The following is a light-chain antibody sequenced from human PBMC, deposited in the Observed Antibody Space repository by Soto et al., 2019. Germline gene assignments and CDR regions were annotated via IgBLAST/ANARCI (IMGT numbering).Light chain of an antibody. CDR2: AAS. Sequence: DIQMTQSPSSLSASVGDRVTITCRASQSISSYLNWYQQKPGKAPKLLIYAASSLQSGVPSRFSGSGSGTDFTLTISSLQPEDCAIYFCQQANSFPITFGQGTRLE. CDR3: QQANSFPIT. V-gene: IGKV1-39*01. CDR1: QSISSY. J-gene: IGKJ5*01.